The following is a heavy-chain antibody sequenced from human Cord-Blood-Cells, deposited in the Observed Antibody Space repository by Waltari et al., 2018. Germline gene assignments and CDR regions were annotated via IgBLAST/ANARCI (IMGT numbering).Heavy chain of an antibody. J-gene: IGHJ3*02. V-gene: IGHV4-39*01. CDR1: GGSISSSSYD. D-gene: IGHD2-15*01. CDR2: IYYSGST. Sequence: QLQLQESGPGLVKPSETLSLTCTVSGGSISSSSYDCGWIRQPPGRGLEWIGRIYYSGSTYYNPSLKSRVTISVDTSKNQFSLKLSSVTAADTAVYYCARYCSGGSCYDAFDIWGQGTMVTVSS. CDR3: ARYCSGGSCYDAFDI.